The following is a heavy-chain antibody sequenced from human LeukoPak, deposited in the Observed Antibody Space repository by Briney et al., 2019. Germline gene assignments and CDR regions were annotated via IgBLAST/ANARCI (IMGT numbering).Heavy chain of an antibody. CDR1: GFTFDDYA. CDR3: AKEAIAAAGFYYYYMDV. V-gene: IGHV3-30*02. Sequence: GGSLRLSCAASGFTFDDYAMHWVRQAPGKGLEGVAFIRYDGSNKYYADSVKGRFTISRDNSKNTLYLQMNSLRAEDAAVYYCAKEAIAAAGFYYYYMDVWGKGTTVTVSS. CDR2: IRYDGSNK. D-gene: IGHD6-13*01. J-gene: IGHJ6*03.